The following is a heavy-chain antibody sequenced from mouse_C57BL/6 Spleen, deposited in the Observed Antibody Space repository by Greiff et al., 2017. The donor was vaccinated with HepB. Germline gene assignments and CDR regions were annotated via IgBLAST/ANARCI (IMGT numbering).Heavy chain of an antibody. CDR2: ISSGSSTI. Sequence: DVHLVESGGGLVKPGGSLKLSCAASGFTFSDYGMHWVRQAPEKGLEWVAYISSGSSTIYYADTVKGRFTISRDNAKKTLFLQMTSLRSEDTAMYYCATGEAWFAYWGQGTLVTVSA. CDR1: GFTFSDYG. J-gene: IGHJ3*01. V-gene: IGHV5-17*01. CDR3: ATGEAWFAY.